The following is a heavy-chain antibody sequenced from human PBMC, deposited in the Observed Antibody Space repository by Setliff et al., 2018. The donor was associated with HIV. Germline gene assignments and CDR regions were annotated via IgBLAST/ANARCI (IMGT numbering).Heavy chain of an antibody. D-gene: IGHD2-15*01. Sequence: SETLSLTCAVSGYSVSSGYYWAWIRQAPGKGLQWIGQMYYTGITDYNPSLSSRVTISQDKSRNQFSLKLTSVTATDTAIYYCARGVGIGGNWFDPWGQGIMVTVSS. CDR1: GYSVSSGYY. V-gene: IGHV4-38-2*01. J-gene: IGHJ5*02. CDR2: MYYTGIT. CDR3: ARGVGIGGNWFDP.